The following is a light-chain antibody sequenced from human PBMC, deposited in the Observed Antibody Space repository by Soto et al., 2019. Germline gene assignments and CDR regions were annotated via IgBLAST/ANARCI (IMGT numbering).Light chain of an antibody. CDR1: QSVSPSS. V-gene: IGKV3-20*01. CDR2: GAS. J-gene: IGKJ4*02. CDR3: QQFAGS. Sequence: IVMTQSPRTLSLSPGERATLSCRASQSVSPSSLAWYQQRPGQSPRLLIYGASSRATGIPDRFSGRGSGTDFTLIISRLEPEDFAVYYCQQFAGSFGGGTKVDIK.